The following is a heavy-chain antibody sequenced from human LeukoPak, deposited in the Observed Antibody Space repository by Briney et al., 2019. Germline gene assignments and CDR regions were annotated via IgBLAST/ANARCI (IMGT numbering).Heavy chain of an antibody. CDR3: ARDYYYDSSGYPGY. CDR1: GFTFSDYY. J-gene: IGHJ4*02. D-gene: IGHD3-22*01. CDR2: ISSSGSTI. Sequence: GGSLRLSCAASGFTFSDYYMSWIRQAPGKGLEWVSYISSSGSTIYYADSVKGRFTISRDNAKNSLYLQMNSLRAEVTAVYYCARDYYYDSSGYPGYWGQGTLVTVSS. V-gene: IGHV3-11*01.